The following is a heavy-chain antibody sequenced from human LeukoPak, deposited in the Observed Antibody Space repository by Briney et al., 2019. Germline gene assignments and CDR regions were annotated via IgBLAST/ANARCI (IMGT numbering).Heavy chain of an antibody. CDR2: ISYDGSNK. CDR3: ARDYLWFGELFGYFDY. D-gene: IGHD3-10*01. V-gene: IGHV3-30*04. CDR1: GFTFSSYA. J-gene: IGHJ4*02. Sequence: GGSLRLSCAASGFTFSSYAMHWVRQAPGKGLEWVAVISYDGSNKYCADSVKGRFTISRDNSKNTLYLQMNSLRAEDTAVYYCARDYLWFGELFGYFDYWGQGTLVTVPS.